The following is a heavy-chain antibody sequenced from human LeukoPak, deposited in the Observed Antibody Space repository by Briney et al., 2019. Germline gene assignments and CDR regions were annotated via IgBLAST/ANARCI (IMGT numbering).Heavy chain of an antibody. D-gene: IGHD1-26*01. J-gene: IGHJ3*02. Sequence: ASVKVPCKASGYTFTGYDINWVRQATGQGLEWMGWMNPNSGNTGYAQKFQGRVTMTRNTSISTAYMELSSLRSEDTAVYYCAGGVGYDAFDIWGQGTMVTVSS. CDR3: AGGVGYDAFDI. CDR2: MNPNSGNT. V-gene: IGHV1-8*01. CDR1: GYTFTGYD.